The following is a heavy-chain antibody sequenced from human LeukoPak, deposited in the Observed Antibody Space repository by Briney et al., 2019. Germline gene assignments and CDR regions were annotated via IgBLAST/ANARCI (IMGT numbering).Heavy chain of an antibody. D-gene: IGHD2-15*01. J-gene: IGHJ4*02. Sequence: ASVKVSCKASGDSLTKYYIHWVRQAPGQGLEWMGIINPSDGSSTYTQKFQGRVTMTTDTSTSTVNMKLSSLRSEDTAVYYCAPSVRSGGSYYFDYWGQGTLVTVSS. CDR2: INPSDGSS. CDR3: APSVRSGGSYYFDY. CDR1: GDSLTKYY. V-gene: IGHV1-46*01.